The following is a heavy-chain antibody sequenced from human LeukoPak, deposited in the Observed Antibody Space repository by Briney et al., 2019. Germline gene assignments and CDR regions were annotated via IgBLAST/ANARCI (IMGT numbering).Heavy chain of an antibody. V-gene: IGHV3-30*03. CDR2: ISYDGSNK. Sequence: GGSLRLSCAASGFTFSSYGMHWVRQAPGKGLEWVAVISYDGSNKYYADSVKGRFTISRDNSKNTLYLQMSSLRAEDTAIYYCARVYSNSWYSGYLYMDVWGKGTTVTVSS. D-gene: IGHD4-11*01. CDR3: ARVYSNSWYSGYLYMDV. J-gene: IGHJ6*03. CDR1: GFTFSSYG.